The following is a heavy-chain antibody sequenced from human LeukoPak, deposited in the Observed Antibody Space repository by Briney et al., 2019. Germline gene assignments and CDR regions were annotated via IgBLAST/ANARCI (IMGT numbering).Heavy chain of an antibody. CDR1: GDSISSNSCY. D-gene: IGHD6-13*01. Sequence: SETLSLTCTVSGDSISSNSCYWGWIRQPPGKGLEWIGSIYYRGSTYYNPSLKSRVTISVDTSKNQFSLKLTSVTAADTAVYYCVRPAEQQLDAYDIWGQGKMVTVSS. J-gene: IGHJ3*02. CDR2: IYYRGST. CDR3: VRPAEQQLDAYDI. V-gene: IGHV4-39*01.